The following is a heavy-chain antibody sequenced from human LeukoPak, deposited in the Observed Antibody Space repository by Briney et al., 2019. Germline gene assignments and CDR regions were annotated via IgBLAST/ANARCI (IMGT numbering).Heavy chain of an antibody. V-gene: IGHV3-23*01. D-gene: IGHD4-4*01. Sequence: GGSLRLSCAASGFTFSSYAMSWVRQAPGKGLVWVSTINGGGVNTHYADSVGGRFTISRDNSKNTLFLQMNSLRDEDTAVYYCAKDLYSNYGPADYWGQGNLVTVSS. CDR3: AKDLYSNYGPADY. J-gene: IGHJ4*02. CDR2: INGGGVNT. CDR1: GFTFSSYA.